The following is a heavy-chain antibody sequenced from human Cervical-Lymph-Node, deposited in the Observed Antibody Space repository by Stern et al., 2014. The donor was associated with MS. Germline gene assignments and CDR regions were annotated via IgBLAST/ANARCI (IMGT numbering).Heavy chain of an antibody. V-gene: IGHV1-69*01. Sequence: MQLVESGAEVTQPGSSVKVSCKASGGTFSKFPSSWVRQAPGQGLEWMVGIFPVFGTPAYAQEFRGRVTITADVSTSTVYMELSSLRSDDTAVYYCALSSETSDRWYSLGYDLWGQGTLVTVSS. CDR1: GGTFSKFP. D-gene: IGHD6-13*01. CDR3: ALSSETSDRWYSLGYDL. J-gene: IGHJ5*02. CDR2: IFPVFGTP.